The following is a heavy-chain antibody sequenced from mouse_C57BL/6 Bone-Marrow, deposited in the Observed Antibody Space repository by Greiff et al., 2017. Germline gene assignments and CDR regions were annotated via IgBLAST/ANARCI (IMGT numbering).Heavy chain of an antibody. CDR2: INPGSGGT. J-gene: IGHJ3*01. V-gene: IGHV1-54*01. Sequence: VQLQQSGAELVRPGTSVKVSCKASGYAFTNYLIEWVKQRPGQGLEWIGVINPGSGGTNYNEKFKGKATLTADKSSSTAYIQLSSLTSEDSAVYFYGRSKNWDSWFAYWGQGTLVTVSA. CDR3: GRSKNWDSWFAY. D-gene: IGHD4-1*01. CDR1: GYAFTNYL.